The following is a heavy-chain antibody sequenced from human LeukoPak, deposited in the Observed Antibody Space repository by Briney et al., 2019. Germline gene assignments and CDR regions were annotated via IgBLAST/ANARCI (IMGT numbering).Heavy chain of an antibody. CDR2: VNSDGSST. Sequence: GGSLRLSCAASGFTFSSYWMHWVRQARGKGPVWVSRVNSDGSSTSYADSVKGRFTISRDNAKNTLFLQMNSLRAEDTAVYYCARRMTETSSYFDYWGQGTLVTVSS. V-gene: IGHV3-74*01. J-gene: IGHJ4*02. CDR3: ARRMTETSSYFDY. D-gene: IGHD2-21*02. CDR1: GFTFSSYW.